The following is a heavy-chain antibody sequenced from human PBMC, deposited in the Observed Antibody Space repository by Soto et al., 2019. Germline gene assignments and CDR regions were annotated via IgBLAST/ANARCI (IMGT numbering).Heavy chain of an antibody. D-gene: IGHD5-12*01. CDR1: GFIFGSYS. CDR3: ARVQRATANSFDY. J-gene: IGHJ4*02. CDR2: ISSSSII. V-gene: IGHV3-21*06. Sequence: GGSLRLSCAASGFIFGSYSMNWVRQAPGKGLQWMSSISSSSIIYYADSVKGRFTISRDNAKNLLYLQMNSLRAEDTAIYYCARVQRATANSFDYWGQGTLVTVSS.